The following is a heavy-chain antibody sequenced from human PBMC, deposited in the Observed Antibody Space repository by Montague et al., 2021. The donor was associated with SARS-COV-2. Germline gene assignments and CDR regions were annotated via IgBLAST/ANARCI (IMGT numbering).Heavy chain of an antibody. D-gene: IGHD3-10*01. CDR1: GGSISSSSYY. Sequence: SETLSLTCTVSGGSISSSSYYWGWIRQPPGKGLEWIGSIYYSGSNYYNPSIKSRVTISVDKSKNQFSLKLSSVTAADTAVYYCARSPLRRFRTALGNWFDPWGQGTLVTVSS. V-gene: IGHV4-39*01. J-gene: IGHJ5*02. CDR3: ARSPLRRFRTALGNWFDP. CDR2: IYYSGSN.